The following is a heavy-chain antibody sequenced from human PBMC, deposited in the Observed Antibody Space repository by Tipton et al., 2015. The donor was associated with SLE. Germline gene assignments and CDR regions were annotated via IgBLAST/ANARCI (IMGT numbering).Heavy chain of an antibody. CDR1: GGSVSSSY. Sequence: TLSLTCAVSGGSVSSSYWGWIRQPPGKGLEWIGSIYYSGATYYNPSLKSRVTISEDTSKNRVSLKLNSVTAADTAVYYCARPHYDFRSGNWSDPWGQGTLVTVSS. V-gene: IGHV4-39*07. CDR2: IYYSGAT. D-gene: IGHD3-3*01. J-gene: IGHJ5*02. CDR3: ARPHYDFRSGNWSDP.